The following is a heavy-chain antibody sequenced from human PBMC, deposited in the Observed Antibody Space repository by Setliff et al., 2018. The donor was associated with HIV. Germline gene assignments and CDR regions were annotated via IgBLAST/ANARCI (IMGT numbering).Heavy chain of an antibody. Sequence: GGSLRLSCAASGFTFSSYSMHWVRQAPGKGLEWVAFISYDGSKKYDADFVKGRFTISRDNSKNTLYLQMNSLRAEDTAVYCCARSKGHLYYDDDTGYVLRAFDIWGQGTMVTVSS. D-gene: IGHD3-22*01. CDR2: ISYDGSKK. CDR1: GFTFSSYS. J-gene: IGHJ3*02. V-gene: IGHV3-30*03. CDR3: ARSKGHLYYDDDTGYVLRAFDI.